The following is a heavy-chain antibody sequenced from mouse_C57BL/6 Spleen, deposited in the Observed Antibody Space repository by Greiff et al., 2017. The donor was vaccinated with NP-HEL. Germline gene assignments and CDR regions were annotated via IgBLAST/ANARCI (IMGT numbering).Heavy chain of an antibody. Sequence: VQLQQSVAELVRPGASVKLSCTASGFNIKNTYMHWVKQRPEQGLEWIGRIDPANGNTKYAPKFQGKATITADTSSNTAYPQLSSLTSEDTAIYYCASVYYGSSYGAMDYWGQGTSVTVSS. D-gene: IGHD1-1*01. CDR1: GFNIKNTY. CDR3: ASVYYGSSYGAMDY. CDR2: IDPANGNT. V-gene: IGHV14-3*01. J-gene: IGHJ4*01.